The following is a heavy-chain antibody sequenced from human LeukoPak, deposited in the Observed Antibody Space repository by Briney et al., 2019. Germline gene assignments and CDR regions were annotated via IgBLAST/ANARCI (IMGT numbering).Heavy chain of an antibody. CDR2: INSDGSST. Sequence: GGSLRLTCAASGFTFSTYWMHWVRQAPGKGLVWVSRINSDGSSTSYADSVKGRFTISRDNAKNTLYLQMHSLRAEDTAIYYCAKPSRDFDSSGYSHFDYWGQGTLVTVSS. J-gene: IGHJ4*02. CDR3: AKPSRDFDSSGYSHFDY. D-gene: IGHD3-22*01. CDR1: GFTFSTYW. V-gene: IGHV3-74*01.